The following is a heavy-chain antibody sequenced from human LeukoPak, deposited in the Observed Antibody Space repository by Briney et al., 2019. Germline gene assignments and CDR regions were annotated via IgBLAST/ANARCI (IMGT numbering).Heavy chain of an antibody. CDR2: IIPIFGTA. Sequence: SVKVSCKASGGTFSSYAISWVRQAPGQGLEWMGGIIPIFGTANYAQKFQGRVTITADESTSTAYMELSSLRSEDTAVYYCARGAYYDFWSGYYTGDYWGQGTLVTVSS. J-gene: IGHJ4*02. CDR1: GGTFSSYA. D-gene: IGHD3-3*01. V-gene: IGHV1-69*01. CDR3: ARGAYYDFWSGYYTGDY.